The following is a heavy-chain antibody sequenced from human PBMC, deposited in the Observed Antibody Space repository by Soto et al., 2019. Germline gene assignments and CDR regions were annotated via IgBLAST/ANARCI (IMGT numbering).Heavy chain of an antibody. J-gene: IGHJ6*02. CDR1: GGSVSSGSYY. Sequence: SETLSLTCTVSGGSVSSGSYYWSWIRQPPGKGLEWIGYIYYSGSTNYNPSLKSRVTISVDTSKNQFSLKLSSVTAADTAVYYCARKSGYYYYGMDVWGQGTTVTVSS. V-gene: IGHV4-61*01. CDR2: IYYSGST. D-gene: IGHD3-3*01. CDR3: ARKSGYYYYGMDV.